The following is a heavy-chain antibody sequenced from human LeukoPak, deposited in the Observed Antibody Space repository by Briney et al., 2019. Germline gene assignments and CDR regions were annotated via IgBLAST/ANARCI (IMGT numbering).Heavy chain of an antibody. V-gene: IGHV3-30*02. CDR2: IRYDGSNK. D-gene: IGHD4-23*01. Sequence: GGSLRLSCAASGFTVSSNYMSWVRQAPGKGLEWVAVIRYDGSNKYYADSVKGRFTISRDNSKNTLYLQMNSLRAEDTAVYYCAKDRWGTVVTSYGYFDYWGQGTLVTVSS. J-gene: IGHJ4*02. CDR1: GFTVSSNY. CDR3: AKDRWGTVVTSYGYFDY.